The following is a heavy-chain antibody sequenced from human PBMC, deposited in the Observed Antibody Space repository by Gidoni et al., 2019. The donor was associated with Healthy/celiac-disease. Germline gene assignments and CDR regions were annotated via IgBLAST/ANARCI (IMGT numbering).Heavy chain of an antibody. CDR2: INPNSGGT. Sequence: QVQLVQSGAEVKKPGASVKVSCKASGYTFTGYYMHWVRQAPGQGLEWMGWINPNSGGTNYAQKVQGRVTMTRDTSISTAYMELSRLRSDDTAVYYCARVVPAAQPYYFDYWGQGTLVTVSS. D-gene: IGHD2-2*01. CDR1: GYTFTGYY. CDR3: ARVVPAAQPYYFDY. J-gene: IGHJ4*02. V-gene: IGHV1-2*02.